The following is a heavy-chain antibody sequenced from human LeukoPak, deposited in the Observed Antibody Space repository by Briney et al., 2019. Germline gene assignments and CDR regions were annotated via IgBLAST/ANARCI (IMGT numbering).Heavy chain of an antibody. CDR2: IKEDGSEK. Sequence: PGGSLRLSCAASGFIFSGAWMSWVRQALGKGLEWVANIKEDGSEKHYVDSVNGRFTISRDDSKNTLYLQMDDLRVEDTAVYYCANDLEGGAAPYWGQGTRVTVSS. CDR1: GFIFSGAW. V-gene: IGHV3-7*03. CDR3: ANDLEGGAAPY. D-gene: IGHD3-16*01. J-gene: IGHJ4*02.